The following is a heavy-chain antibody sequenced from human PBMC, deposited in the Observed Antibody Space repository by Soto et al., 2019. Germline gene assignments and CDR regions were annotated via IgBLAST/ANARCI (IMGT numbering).Heavy chain of an antibody. CDR3: ATVISDVLMVYATPHYGMDV. J-gene: IGHJ6*02. Sequence: EVQLLESGGGLVQPGGSLRLSCAASGFTFSSYAMSWVRQAPGKGLEWVSAISGSGGSTYAADSVKGRFTISRDNSKNTLYQHMNSLRAEDTAVYYCATVISDVLMVYATPHYGMDVWGQGTTVTVSS. D-gene: IGHD2-8*01. CDR1: GFTFSSYA. V-gene: IGHV3-23*01. CDR2: ISGSGGST.